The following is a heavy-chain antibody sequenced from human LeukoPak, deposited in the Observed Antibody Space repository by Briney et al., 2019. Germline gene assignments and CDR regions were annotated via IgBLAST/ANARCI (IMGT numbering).Heavy chain of an antibody. Sequence: ASVKVSCKPSGYVFAAYAVSWVRQAPGEGLEWVGWIRVYNGHTDYAQKLQDGVTLTADSSTTTVYMELSSLTSDDTAVYYCARGGGGSPWLDSWGQGTLVTVSS. CDR1: GYVFAAYA. J-gene: IGHJ4*02. CDR3: ARGGGGSPWLDS. CDR2: IRVYNGHT. D-gene: IGHD1-26*01. V-gene: IGHV1-18*01.